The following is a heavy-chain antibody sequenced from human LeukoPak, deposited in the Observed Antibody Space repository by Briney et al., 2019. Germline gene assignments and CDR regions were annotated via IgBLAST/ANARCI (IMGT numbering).Heavy chain of an antibody. CDR3: ASRIQESPWQWLVQESGYFQH. Sequence: SETLSLTCTVSGGSISSSSYYWGWIRQPPGKGLEWFGSIYYSGSTYYNPSLKSRVTISVDTSKNQFSLKLSSVTAADTAVYYCASRIQESPWQWLVQESGYFQHWGQGTLVTVSS. J-gene: IGHJ1*01. CDR1: GGSISSSSYY. CDR2: IYYSGST. D-gene: IGHD6-19*01. V-gene: IGHV4-39*01.